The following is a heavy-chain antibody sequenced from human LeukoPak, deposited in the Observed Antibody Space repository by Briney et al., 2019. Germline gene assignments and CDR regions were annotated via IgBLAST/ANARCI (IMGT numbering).Heavy chain of an antibody. CDR2: IIPIFGTA. D-gene: IGHD3-22*01. CDR3: ASSLYYDSSGYYRNDAFDI. Sequence: SVKVSCKASGGTFSSYAISWVRQAPGQGLEWMGGIIPIFGTANYAQKFQGRVTITTDESTSTAYMELSSLRSEDTAVYYCASSLYYDSSGYYRNDAFDIWGQGTMVTVSS. V-gene: IGHV1-69*05. J-gene: IGHJ3*02. CDR1: GGTFSSYA.